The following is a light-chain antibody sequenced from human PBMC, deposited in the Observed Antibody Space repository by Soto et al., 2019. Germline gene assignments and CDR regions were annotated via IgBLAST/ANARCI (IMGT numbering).Light chain of an antibody. CDR1: QSVSSD. V-gene: IGKV3-11*01. J-gene: IGKJ5*01. CDR2: DAS. Sequence: EIVMTQSPATLSVSLGERVTLSCRASQSVSSDLAWYQQKPGQAPRLLIYDASNRATGIPARFSGSGSGTDFTLTISSLEPEDAAVYYCQQRSNWPPITFGQGTRLEI. CDR3: QQRSNWPPIT.